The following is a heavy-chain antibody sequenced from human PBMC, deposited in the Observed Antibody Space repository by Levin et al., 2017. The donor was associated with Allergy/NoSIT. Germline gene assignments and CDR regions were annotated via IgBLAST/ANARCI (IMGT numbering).Heavy chain of an antibody. D-gene: IGHD1-26*01. CDR1: GYTFSSYD. CDR2: MNPNSGNT. V-gene: IGHV1-8*01. CDR3: ARGGSYSTLFDY. Sequence: VASVKVSCKASGYTFSSYDINWVRQATGQGLEWMGWMNPNSGNTGYAQKFQGRVTMTRNTSISTAYMELSSLRSEDTAVYYCARGGSYSTLFDYWGQGTLVTVSS. J-gene: IGHJ4*02.